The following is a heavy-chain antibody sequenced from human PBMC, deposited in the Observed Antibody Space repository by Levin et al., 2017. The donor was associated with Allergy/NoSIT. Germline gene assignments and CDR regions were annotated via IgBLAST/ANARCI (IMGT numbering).Heavy chain of an antibody. J-gene: IGHJ6*02. CDR1: GFTFSSYG. CDR3: ARDRATGSGSYYNYYYYGMDV. CDR2: IWYDGSNK. Sequence: TGGSLRLSCAASGFTFSSYGMHWVRQAPGKGLEWVAVIWYDGSNKYYADSVKGRFTISRDNSKNTLYLQMNSLRAEDTAVYYCARDRATGSGSYYNYYYYGMDVWGQGTTVTVSS. D-gene: IGHD3-10*01. V-gene: IGHV3-33*01.